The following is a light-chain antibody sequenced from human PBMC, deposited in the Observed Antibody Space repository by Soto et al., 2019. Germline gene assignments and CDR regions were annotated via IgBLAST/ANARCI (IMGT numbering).Light chain of an antibody. V-gene: IGKV1-39*01. CDR2: GAS. J-gene: IGKJ4*01. CDR3: QQFFSAVLT. Sequence: DIHLTQSPSSLSASLGDSITITCRASETISTFLNWYQVQPGKAPRLLVYGASGLQVGVPVRFRGSGSGTLFTLTFDNLQREDLASYFCQQFFSAVLTFGGGTRVDI. CDR1: ETISTF.